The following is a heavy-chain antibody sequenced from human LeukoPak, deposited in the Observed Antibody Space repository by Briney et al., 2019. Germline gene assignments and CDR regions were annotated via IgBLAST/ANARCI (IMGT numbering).Heavy chain of an antibody. V-gene: IGHV4-59*08. Sequence: SEALSLTCTVSGGSISSYYWSWIRQPPGKGLEWIGYIYYSGSTNFNPSLKSRVTISVDTSKNQFSLKLSSVTAADTAVYYCGRSGGTPRFASGGRGTLAPAS. D-gene: IGHD1-26*01. J-gene: IGHJ4*02. CDR1: GGSISSYY. CDR2: IYYSGST. CDR3: GRSGGTPRFAS.